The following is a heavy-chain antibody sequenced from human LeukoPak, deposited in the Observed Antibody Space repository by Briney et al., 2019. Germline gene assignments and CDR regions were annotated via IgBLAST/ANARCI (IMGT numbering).Heavy chain of an antibody. J-gene: IGHJ5*02. Sequence: ASVKVSCKASGYTFTCYYMHWVRQAPGQGLERMGWINPNSGGTNYAQKFQGRVTMTRDTSISTAYMELSRLRSDDTAVYYCARDRKVRGARGNWFDPWGQGTLVTVSS. V-gene: IGHV1-2*02. CDR2: INPNSGGT. CDR3: ARDRKVRGARGNWFDP. D-gene: IGHD3-10*01. CDR1: GYTFTCYY.